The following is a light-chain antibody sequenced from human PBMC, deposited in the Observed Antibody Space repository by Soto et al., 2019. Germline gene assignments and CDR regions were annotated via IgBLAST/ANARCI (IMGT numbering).Light chain of an antibody. V-gene: IGKV2D-29*01. Sequence: EIVMTQTPLSLSVTPGQPASISCKSSESLLHSDGRTYLYWYLQKPGQPPQLLIHEVSNRFSGVPDRFSGSGSRTDFTLKISRVEADDVGIYYCTQSIQVPFTFGPGTKVDIK. J-gene: IGKJ3*01. CDR1: ESLLHSDGRTY. CDR3: TQSIQVPFT. CDR2: EVS.